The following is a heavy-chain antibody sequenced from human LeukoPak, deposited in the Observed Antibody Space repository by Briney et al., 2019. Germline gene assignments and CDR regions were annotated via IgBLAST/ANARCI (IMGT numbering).Heavy chain of an antibody. J-gene: IGHJ4*02. CDR2: IIPIFGTA. D-gene: IGHD1-26*01. CDR3: ARARIVGATIDY. Sequence: ASVKASCKASGGTFSSYAISWVRQAPGQGLEWMGGIIPIFGTANYAQKFQGRVTITTDESTSTAYMELSSLRSEDTAVYYCARARIVGATIDYWGQGTLVTVSS. CDR1: GGTFSSYA. V-gene: IGHV1-69*05.